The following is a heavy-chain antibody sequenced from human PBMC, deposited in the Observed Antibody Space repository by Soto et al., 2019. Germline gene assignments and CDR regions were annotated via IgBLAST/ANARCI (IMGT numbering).Heavy chain of an antibody. J-gene: IGHJ6*02. V-gene: IGHV1-3*01. CDR3: ARDLLFNWADYYYYGMDV. CDR1: GYTFTSHA. Sequence: ASVKVSCKASGYTFTSHAMHWVRQAPGQRLEWMGWINAGSGNTQYSQKFQGRVTITRDTSASTAYMELSSLRSEDTAVYYCARDLLFNWADYYYYGMDVWGQGTTVTVSS. CDR2: INAGSGNT. D-gene: IGHD7-27*01.